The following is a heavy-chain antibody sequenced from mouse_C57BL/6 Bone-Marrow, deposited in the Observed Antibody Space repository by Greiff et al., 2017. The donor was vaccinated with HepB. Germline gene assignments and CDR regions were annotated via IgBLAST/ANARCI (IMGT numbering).Heavy chain of an antibody. CDR3: TYYDYDGAWFAY. J-gene: IGHJ3*01. CDR1: GFNIKDDY. V-gene: IGHV14-4*01. Sequence: EVQLQQSGAELVRPGASVKLSCTASGFNIKDDYMHWVKQRPEQGLEWIGWIDPENGDTEYASKFQGQATITADTSSNTAYLQLSSLTSEDTAVYYCTYYDYDGAWFAYWGQGTLVTVSA. CDR2: IDPENGDT. D-gene: IGHD2-4*01.